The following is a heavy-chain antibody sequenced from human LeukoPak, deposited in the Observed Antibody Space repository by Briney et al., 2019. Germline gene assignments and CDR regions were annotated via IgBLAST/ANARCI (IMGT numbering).Heavy chain of an antibody. CDR3: AREYRDLGYFQH. Sequence: PGGSLRIFCAASGFTFSDYYMSWIRQAPGKGLEWVSYISSSGSTIYYADSVKGRFTISRDNAKNSLYLQMNSLRAEDTAVYYCAREYRDLGYFQHWGQGTLVTVSS. CDR2: ISSSGSTI. V-gene: IGHV3-11*01. CDR1: GFTFSDYY. J-gene: IGHJ1*01. D-gene: IGHD4-17*01.